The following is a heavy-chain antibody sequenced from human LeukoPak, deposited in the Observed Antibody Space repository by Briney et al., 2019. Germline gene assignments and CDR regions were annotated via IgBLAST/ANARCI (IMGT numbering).Heavy chain of an antibody. CDR1: GYSFTSYW. V-gene: IGHV5-51*01. CDR2: IYPGASDT. D-gene: IGHD3-22*01. J-gene: IGHJ4*02. Sequence: GESLKISCKGSGYSFTSYWIGWVRQMPGKGLEWMGIIYPGASDTRYSPSFQGQVTISADKSISTAYLLWSSLKASDTSMYYCARRTTMMDLDYWGQGTLVTVSS. CDR3: ARRTTMMDLDY.